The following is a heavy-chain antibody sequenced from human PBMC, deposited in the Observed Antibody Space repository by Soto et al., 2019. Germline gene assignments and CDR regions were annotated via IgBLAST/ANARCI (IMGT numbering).Heavy chain of an antibody. CDR2: IYPGDSDT. D-gene: IGHD3-16*01. CDR3: ARHFYDYLDY. V-gene: IGHV5-51*01. J-gene: IGHJ4*02. Sequence: PGESLKISCKGSGYRFSNYWIAWVRQMPGKGLEWMGIIYPGDSDTRYSPSFQGQVTISVDKSISTAYLQWSSLKASDTAIYYCARHFYDYLDYWGQGILVAVSS. CDR1: GYRFSNYW.